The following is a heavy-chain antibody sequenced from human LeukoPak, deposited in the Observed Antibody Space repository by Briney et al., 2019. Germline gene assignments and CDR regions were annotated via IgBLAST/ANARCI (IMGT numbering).Heavy chain of an antibody. V-gene: IGHV4-61*02. CDR1: GGSISSGSYY. CDR3: ARYSGSYNWFDP. J-gene: IGHJ5*02. Sequence: SETLSLTCTVSGGSISSGSYYWSWIRQPAGKGLEWIGRIYTSGSTNYNPSLKSRVTISVDMSKNQFSLKLSSVTAADTAVYYCARYSGSYNWFDPWGQGTLVTVSS. D-gene: IGHD1-26*01. CDR2: IYTSGST.